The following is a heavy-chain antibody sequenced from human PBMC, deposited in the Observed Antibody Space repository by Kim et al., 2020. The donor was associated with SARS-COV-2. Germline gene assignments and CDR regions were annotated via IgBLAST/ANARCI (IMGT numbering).Heavy chain of an antibody. CDR3: ARAWDGMDV. CDR1: GFTFSSYG. J-gene: IGHJ6*02. Sequence: GGSLRLSCAASGFTFSSYGMHWARQAPGKGLEWVAVIWYDGSNKYYADSVKGRFTISRDNSKNTLYLQMNSLRAEDTAVYYCARAWDGMDVWGQGTTVTVSS. V-gene: IGHV3-33*08. CDR2: IWYDGSNK. D-gene: IGHD3-16*01.